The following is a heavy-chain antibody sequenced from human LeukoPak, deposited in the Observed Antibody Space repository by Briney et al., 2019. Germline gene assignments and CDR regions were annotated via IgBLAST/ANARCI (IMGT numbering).Heavy chain of an antibody. CDR3: AKDLRSILSWFDP. Sequence: GGTLGLSCAASGFTYSSYGMSWVREAPGKGLEYVSAISGSGGSTYYADSVKGRFTISRDNSKNTLYLQMNSLRAEDTAVYYCAKDLRSILSWFDPWGQGTLVTVSS. CDR2: ISGSGGST. V-gene: IGHV3-23*01. CDR1: GFTYSSYG. D-gene: IGHD2/OR15-2a*01. J-gene: IGHJ5*02.